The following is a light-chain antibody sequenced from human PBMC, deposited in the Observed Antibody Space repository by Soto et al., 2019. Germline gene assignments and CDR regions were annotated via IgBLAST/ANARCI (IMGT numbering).Light chain of an antibody. CDR2: DVT. Sequence: QSVLTQPRSVSGSPGQSVTISCTGTSNDVGGYPYVSWYQQHPGTAPKLMIYDVTQRPSGVPDRFSGSKSGNTASLTISGLQGADEANYYCCSYVGTDNVIFGGGTKLTVL. CDR3: CSYVGTDNVI. J-gene: IGLJ2*01. CDR1: SNDVGGYPY. V-gene: IGLV2-11*01.